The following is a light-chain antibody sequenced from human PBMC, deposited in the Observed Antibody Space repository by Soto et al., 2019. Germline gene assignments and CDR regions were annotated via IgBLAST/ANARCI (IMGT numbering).Light chain of an antibody. CDR3: QRNS. CDR2: ATS. Sequence: ETMLTQSPGTLSLSPGERATLSCRASQSISTNSLAWYQHKPGQAPRLLIYATSTRATGIPDRFSGSGSGTDFTLTISRLEPEDFAVYYCQRNSFGQGTRLEFK. V-gene: IGKV3-20*01. J-gene: IGKJ2*01. CDR1: QSISTNS.